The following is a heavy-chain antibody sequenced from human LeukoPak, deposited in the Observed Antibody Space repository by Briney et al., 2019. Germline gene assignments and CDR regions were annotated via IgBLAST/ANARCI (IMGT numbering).Heavy chain of an antibody. V-gene: IGHV3-21*01. CDR1: GFTFSSYN. Sequence: PGGSLRLSCAASGFTFSSYNMNWVRQAPGMGLEWVSSITTTSNSIYYSDSVKGRSTISRDNAKNSLYLQMHSLRAEDTAVYYCARYNSGWFDHWGQGTLVTVSS. CDR3: ARYNSGWFDH. CDR2: ITTTSNSI. D-gene: IGHD6-19*01. J-gene: IGHJ5*02.